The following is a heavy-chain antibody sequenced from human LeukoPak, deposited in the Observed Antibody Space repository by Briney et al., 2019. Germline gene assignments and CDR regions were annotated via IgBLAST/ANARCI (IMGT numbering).Heavy chain of an antibody. CDR2: MYYIGST. D-gene: IGHD3-10*01. V-gene: IGHV4-59*01. CDR1: GGSISTYY. J-gene: IGHJ4*02. Sequence: SETLSLTCTVSGGSISTYYWSWIRQPPGKGLEWIGYMYYIGSTKYNASNPSLKSRVTMSVDTSKNQFSLKMTSVTAADTAVYFCARDFGSGTPLAGYWGQGTLVTVSS. CDR3: ARDFGSGTPLAGY.